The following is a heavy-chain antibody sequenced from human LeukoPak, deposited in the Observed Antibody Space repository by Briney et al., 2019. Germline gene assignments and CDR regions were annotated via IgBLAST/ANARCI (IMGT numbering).Heavy chain of an antibody. V-gene: IGHV3-20*04. Sequence: GGSLRLSCAASQFTFGDYGMVWVRQAPGKGLEWVSGISWNGDENTYADSVKGRFTISREDAKNSLYLQMNSLRAEDTALYYCARDXXGPDHWGQXXLVTVS. J-gene: IGHJ4*02. CDR3: ARDXXGPDH. CDR2: ISWNGDEN. CDR1: QFTFGDYG.